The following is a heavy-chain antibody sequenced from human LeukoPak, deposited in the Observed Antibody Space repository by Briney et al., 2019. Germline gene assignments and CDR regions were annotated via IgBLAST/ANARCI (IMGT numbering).Heavy chain of an antibody. CDR2: ISDSGGST. CDR3: AKERAVWWLREFGY. Sequence: PGGSLRLSFAASGFTFNSYAMSWVRQTPGKGPEWVSGISDSGGSTNYADSVKGRFTISRDNSRKTLYLQMNSLRAEDTAVYYCAKERAVWWLREFGYWGQGTLVTVSS. V-gene: IGHV3-23*01. D-gene: IGHD5-12*01. CDR1: GFTFNSYA. J-gene: IGHJ4*02.